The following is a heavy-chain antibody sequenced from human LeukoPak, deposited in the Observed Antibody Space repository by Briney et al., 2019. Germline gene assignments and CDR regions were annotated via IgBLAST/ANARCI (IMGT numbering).Heavy chain of an antibody. J-gene: IGHJ5*02. CDR2: INFCGTP. CDR1: GDSISSGGSSESYY. Sequence: SETLSLTCTVSGDSISSGGSSESYYCSWIRQPAGKGLGWFGRINFCGTPNYNPPLNSRVTISVDTSKSQFFLKLTSVTAADPAMYYCAREKNRYGSGTYWFDPWGQGTLVTVSS. CDR3: AREKNRYGSGTYWFDP. V-gene: IGHV4-61*02. D-gene: IGHD3-10*01.